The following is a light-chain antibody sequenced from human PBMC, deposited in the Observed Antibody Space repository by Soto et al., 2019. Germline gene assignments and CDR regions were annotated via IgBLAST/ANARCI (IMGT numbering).Light chain of an antibody. CDR2: DVT. CDR1: SNDVGGYDH. Sequence: QSALTQPASVSGSPGQSITISCTGTSNDVGGYDHVSWCQQHPGKAPKLIIYDVTVRPSGISPRFSGSKSDNTASLAVSGLQPEYEADYYCSSYTNKDTLLFGGGTKLTVL. CDR3: SSYTNKDTLL. J-gene: IGLJ3*02. V-gene: IGLV2-14*03.